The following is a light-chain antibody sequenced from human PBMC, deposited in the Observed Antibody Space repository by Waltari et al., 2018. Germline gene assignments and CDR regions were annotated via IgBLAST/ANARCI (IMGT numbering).Light chain of an antibody. CDR3: QQYNNWPPYT. J-gene: IGKJ2*01. CDR2: GAS. V-gene: IGKV3-15*01. Sequence: EIVMTQSPATLSVSPGERATLSYRASQRVSSNLAWYQQKPGPAPRLLIYGASTRATGIPARFSGSGSGTEFTLTISSLQSEDFAVYYCQQYNNWPPYTFGQGTKLEIK. CDR1: QRVSSN.